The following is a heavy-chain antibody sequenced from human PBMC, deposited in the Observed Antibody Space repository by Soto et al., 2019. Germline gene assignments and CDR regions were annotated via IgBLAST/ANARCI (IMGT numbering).Heavy chain of an antibody. D-gene: IGHD6-19*01. CDR1: GYTFTSYG. Sequence: QVQLVQSGAEVKKPGASVKVSCKASGYTFTSYGIXXXXXXTGQGRGWMGWSSAYNGNTNYAQKLQGRVTMTTDTXXXXXXXXXXXXXXXXXXVXXCAXXDYSSGWHALDYWGQGTLVTVSS. V-gene: IGHV1-18*01. J-gene: IGHJ4*02. CDR3: AXXDYSSGWHALDY. CDR2: SSAYNGNT.